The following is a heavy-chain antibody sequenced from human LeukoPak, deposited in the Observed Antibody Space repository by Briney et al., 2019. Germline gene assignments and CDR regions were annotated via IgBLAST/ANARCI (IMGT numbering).Heavy chain of an antibody. CDR2: ISSIGGTI. CDR1: GFTFSSYE. J-gene: IGHJ4*02. V-gene: IGHV3-48*03. Sequence: GGALRLSCAASGFTFSSYEMNWVRPAPGKGLEWVSDISSIGGTINYANSVKGRFTISRDNAKNSLYLQMNSLRAEDTAAYYCARGPEFSSGWYGGYWGQGTLVIVSS. CDR3: ARGPEFSSGWYGGY. D-gene: IGHD6-19*01.